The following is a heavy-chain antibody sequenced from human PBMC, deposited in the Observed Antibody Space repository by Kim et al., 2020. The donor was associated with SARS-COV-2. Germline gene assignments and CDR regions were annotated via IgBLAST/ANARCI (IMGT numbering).Heavy chain of an antibody. CDR2: ISGSGGST. J-gene: IGHJ1*01. Sequence: GGSLRLSCAASGFTFSIYAMRWVRQAPGKGLEWVSTISGSGGSTYYADSVKGRVTISRDNSKNTLYLQMNSLRVEDTAVFYCAKDLRDLLQYFQHWGQGTLVTVSS. D-gene: IGHD1-26*01. V-gene: IGHV3-23*01. CDR3: AKDLRDLLQYFQH. CDR1: GFTFSIYA.